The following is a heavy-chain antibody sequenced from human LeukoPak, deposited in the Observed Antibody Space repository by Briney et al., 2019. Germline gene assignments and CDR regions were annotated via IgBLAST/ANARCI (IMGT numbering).Heavy chain of an antibody. CDR2: VCSVSST. J-gene: IGHJ4*02. Sequence: PGGSLRLSCAASGITVSSTYMSWVRQAPGKGLEWVSVVCSVSSTYYADSVKGRFTISRDNSKNTLYLQMNSLRAEDTAVYYCAKVLGRGIELGYSSSWGRGNFDFWGQGTLVTVSS. V-gene: IGHV3-66*01. D-gene: IGHD6-19*01. CDR3: AKVLGRGIELGYSSSWGRGNFDF. CDR1: GITVSSTY.